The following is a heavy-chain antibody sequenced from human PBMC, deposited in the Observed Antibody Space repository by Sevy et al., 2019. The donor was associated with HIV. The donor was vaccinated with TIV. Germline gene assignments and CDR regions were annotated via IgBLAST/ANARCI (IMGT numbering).Heavy chain of an antibody. CDR3: AIVGLRYYSGASSYQGDWFDP. D-gene: IGHD2-15*01. CDR1: GYTLTQLS. V-gene: IGHV1-24*01. CDR2: FDPEHGEA. Sequence: ASVKVSCKVSGYTLTQLSIHWVRQAPGKGLEWMGNFDPEHGEAFYAQRFKGRVTMTGDTSTNTVYMQLTSLTSDDTAVYYCAIVGLRYYSGASSYQGDWFDPWGQGSPLTVSS. J-gene: IGHJ5*02.